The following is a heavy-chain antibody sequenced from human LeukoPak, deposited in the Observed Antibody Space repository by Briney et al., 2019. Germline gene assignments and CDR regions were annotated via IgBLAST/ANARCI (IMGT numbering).Heavy chain of an antibody. V-gene: IGHV3-23*01. CDR3: TTAGETKYYGKPLDY. J-gene: IGHJ4*02. CDR1: GFTFSSYG. D-gene: IGHD4-17*01. CDR2: ISGSGGST. Sequence: GGSLRLSCAASGFTFSSYGMSWVRQAPGKGLEWVSAISGSGGSTYYADSVKGRFTISRDNSKNTLYLQMNSLKTEDTAVYYCTTAGETKYYGKPLDYWGQETLVTVSS.